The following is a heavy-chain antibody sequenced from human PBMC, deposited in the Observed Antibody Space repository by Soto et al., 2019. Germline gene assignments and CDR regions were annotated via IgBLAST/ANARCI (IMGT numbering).Heavy chain of an antibody. CDR1: GYTFTGYY. CDR2: INPNSGGT. J-gene: IGHJ4*02. Sequence: QVQLVQSGAEVKKPGASVKVSCKASGYTFTGYYMHWVRQAPGQGPEWMGWINPNSGGTTYAQKFQGRVTVTRDTSISTAGIELSSLRSDDTVVYYCARGGSSSLDYWGQGTLVTVSS. D-gene: IGHD6-6*01. V-gene: IGHV1-2*02. CDR3: ARGGSSSLDY.